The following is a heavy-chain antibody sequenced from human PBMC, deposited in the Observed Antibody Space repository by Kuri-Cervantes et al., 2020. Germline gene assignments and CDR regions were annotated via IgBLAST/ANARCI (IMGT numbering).Heavy chain of an antibody. D-gene: IGHD5-24*01. CDR1: GFTFSSYA. CDR3: ARDGGYLDMATPSEFDY. Sequence: GGSLRLSCAASGFTFSSYAMHWVRQAPGKGLEWVAVISYDGSNKYYADSVKCRFTISRDNSKNTLYLQMNSLRAEDTAVYYCARDGGYLDMATPSEFDYWGQGTLVTVSS. V-gene: IGHV3-30-3*01. CDR2: ISYDGSNK. J-gene: IGHJ4*02.